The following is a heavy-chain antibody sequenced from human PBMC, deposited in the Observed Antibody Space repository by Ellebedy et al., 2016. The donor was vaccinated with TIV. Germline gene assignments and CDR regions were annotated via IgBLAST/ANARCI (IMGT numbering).Heavy chain of an antibody. CDR3: ARSRNPRARSSFDS. CDR1: GFTFSSYW. Sequence: GESLKISCVASGFTFSSYWMSWVRQAPGRGLEWVANLKQDGREEYYVDSVKGRFTISRDNAKNSLYLQMNSLRVEDTALYHCARSRNPRARSSFDSWGQGTLVTVSS. CDR2: LKQDGREE. D-gene: IGHD6-6*01. J-gene: IGHJ4*02. V-gene: IGHV3-7*01.